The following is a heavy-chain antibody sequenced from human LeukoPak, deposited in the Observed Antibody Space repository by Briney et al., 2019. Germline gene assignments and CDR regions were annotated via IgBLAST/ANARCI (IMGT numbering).Heavy chain of an antibody. Sequence: PGGSLRLSCTASGFTFGDFAMSWLRQAPGKGLEWLGFIRAKRHGGTSEYAESVQARFTLSKDDSKAIAYLHMNSLEVEDTAVYYCARDPLILWGSPQYYFDHWGQGTPVTVSS. CDR2: IRAKRHGGTS. V-gene: IGHV3-49*03. J-gene: IGHJ4*02. CDR3: ARDPLILWGSPQYYFDH. CDR1: GFTFGDFA. D-gene: IGHD2-21*01.